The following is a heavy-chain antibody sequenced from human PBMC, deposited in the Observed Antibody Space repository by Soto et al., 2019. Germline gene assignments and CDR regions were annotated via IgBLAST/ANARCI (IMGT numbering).Heavy chain of an antibody. J-gene: IGHJ6*03. CDR1: GFTFSSYG. CDR2: ISYDGSNK. Sequence: GGSLRLSCAASGFTFSSYGMHWVRQAPGKGLEWVAVISYDGSNKYYADSVKGRFTISRDNSKNTLYLQMNSLRAEDTAVYYCAKDHRWPRPGHYYMDVWGKGTTVTVSS. V-gene: IGHV3-30*18. D-gene: IGHD2-15*01. CDR3: AKDHRWPRPGHYYMDV.